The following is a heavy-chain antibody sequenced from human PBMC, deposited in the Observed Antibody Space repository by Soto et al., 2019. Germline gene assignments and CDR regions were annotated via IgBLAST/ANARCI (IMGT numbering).Heavy chain of an antibody. D-gene: IGHD5-12*01. V-gene: IGHV3-9*01. CDR1: GFTFDDYA. Sequence: EVQLVESGGGLVQPGRSLRLSCAASGFTFDDYAMHWVRQAPGKGLEWVSGISWSSGSIEYGDSVRGRFTISRDNAKNSLYLRMNSLRPEDTALYFCAKSHIVATLSPANFDYWGQGILVTVSS. CDR3: AKSHIVATLSPANFDY. J-gene: IGHJ4*02. CDR2: ISWSSGSI.